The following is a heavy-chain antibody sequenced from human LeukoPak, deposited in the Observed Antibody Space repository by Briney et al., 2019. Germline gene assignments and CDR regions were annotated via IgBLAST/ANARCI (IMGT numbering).Heavy chain of an antibody. Sequence: RTGGSLRLSWAASGFTFSSYAMGWVRQAPGKGLEWVSAISGSGGSTYYADSVKGRFTISRDNSKNTLYLQMNSLRAEDTAVYYCAKTMIDIVVVTQNWYFDYWGQGTLVTVSS. V-gene: IGHV3-23*01. D-gene: IGHD2-21*02. CDR1: GFTFSSYA. J-gene: IGHJ4*02. CDR3: AKTMIDIVVVTQNWYFDY. CDR2: ISGSGGST.